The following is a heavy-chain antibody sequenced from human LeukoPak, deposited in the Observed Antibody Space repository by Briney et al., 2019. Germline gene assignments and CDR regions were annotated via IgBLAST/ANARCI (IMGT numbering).Heavy chain of an antibody. J-gene: IGHJ6*03. CDR3: ARFPQTYSTGRYYYMDV. D-gene: IGHD6-25*01. V-gene: IGHV3-23*01. Sequence: PGGSLRLSCAASGFTFSSYAMSWVRQAPGKGLEWVSAISGSGGSTYYADSVKGRFTISRDNSKNTLYLQMNSLRAEDTAVYYCARFPQTYSTGRYYYMDVWGKGTTVTVSS. CDR2: ISGSGGST. CDR1: GFTFSSYA.